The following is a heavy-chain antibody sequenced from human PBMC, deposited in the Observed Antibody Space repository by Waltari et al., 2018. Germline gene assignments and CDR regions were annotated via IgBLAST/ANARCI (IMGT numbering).Heavy chain of an antibody. CDR2: ITGNDNT. J-gene: IGHJ4*02. CDR3: ASGRERSYGSANYYQLDY. Sequence: QVQLVQSGAEMKKPGASVTLSCKASGYTVFAYPIHWVRQAPGQRLEWMGWITGNDNTKYSQRFQGRVTITRDRSASTSHVDLSTLSSEDTAVYYCASGRERSYGSANYYQLDYWGQGTLVTVSS. D-gene: IGHD3-10*01. V-gene: IGHV1-3*01. CDR1: GYTVFAYP.